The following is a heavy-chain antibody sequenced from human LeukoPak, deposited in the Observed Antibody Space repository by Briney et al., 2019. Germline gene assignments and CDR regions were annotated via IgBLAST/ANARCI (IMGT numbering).Heavy chain of an antibody. Sequence: GGSLRLSCTASGFTFNTYVMNWVRQAPGKGLGWVSTISSSGSTIYYADSVKGRFTISRDNAKNSLYLQMNSLRAEDTAVYYCAKDIVVVVAAPDAFDIWGQGTMVTVSS. V-gene: IGHV3-21*04. CDR2: ISSSGSTI. CDR1: GFTFNTYV. D-gene: IGHD2-15*01. CDR3: AKDIVVVVAAPDAFDI. J-gene: IGHJ3*02.